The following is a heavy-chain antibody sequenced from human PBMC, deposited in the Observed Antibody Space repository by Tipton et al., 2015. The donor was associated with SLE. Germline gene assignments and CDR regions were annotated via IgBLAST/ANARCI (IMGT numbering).Heavy chain of an antibody. Sequence: SLRLSCAASGFTFSDYYMSWIRQAPGKGLEWVSYISSSGSTIYYADSVKGRFTISRDNAKNSLYLQMNSLRAEDTAVYYCAISGSYPYCYYYMDVWGKGTTVTVSS. J-gene: IGHJ6*03. CDR2: ISSSGSTI. D-gene: IGHD1-26*01. CDR1: GFTFSDYY. CDR3: AISGSYPYCYYYMDV. V-gene: IGHV3-11*01.